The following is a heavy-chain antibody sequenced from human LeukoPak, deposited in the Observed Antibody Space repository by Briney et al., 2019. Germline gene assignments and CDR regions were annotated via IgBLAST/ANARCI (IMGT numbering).Heavy chain of an antibody. Sequence: GRSLRLSCAASGFTFSSYGMHWVPQAPGKGLEWVAVIWYDGSNKYYADSVKGRFTISRDNSKNTLYLQMNSLRAEDTAVYYCAKTGYSSSSGPFDYYYYYMDVWGKGTTVTVSS. D-gene: IGHD6-6*01. V-gene: IGHV3-33*06. CDR3: AKTGYSSSSGPFDYYYYYMDV. CDR1: GFTFSSYG. CDR2: IWYDGSNK. J-gene: IGHJ6*03.